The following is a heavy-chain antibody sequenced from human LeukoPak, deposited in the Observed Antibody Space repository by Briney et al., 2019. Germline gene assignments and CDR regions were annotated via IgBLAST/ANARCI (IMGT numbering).Heavy chain of an antibody. CDR3: ARSAPPDY. J-gene: IGHJ4*02. Sequence: PGESLKTSCQGFGYSFSSYWIAWVRQMPGKGLEWMGIIYPGDSDTRYSPSFQGQVTISADKSISTAYLQWSSLKASDTAMYYCARSAPPDYWGQGTLITVSS. CDR2: IYPGDSDT. CDR1: GYSFSSYW. V-gene: IGHV5-51*01.